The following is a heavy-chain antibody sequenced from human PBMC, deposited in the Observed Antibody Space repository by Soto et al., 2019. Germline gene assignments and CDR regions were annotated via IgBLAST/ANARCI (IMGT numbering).Heavy chain of an antibody. CDR2: ITGSAGGT. CDR3: ARESEH. V-gene: IGHV3-23*01. D-gene: IGHD1-1*01. Sequence: GGALRLSCAASGFTFSNYAMSWVRQAPGKGLEGVSTITGSAGGTYYADSMKGRFTISRDNSKSTLYLQMYSLRVEDTAVYYCARESEHWGQGTLVTVSS. CDR1: GFTFSNYA. J-gene: IGHJ4*02.